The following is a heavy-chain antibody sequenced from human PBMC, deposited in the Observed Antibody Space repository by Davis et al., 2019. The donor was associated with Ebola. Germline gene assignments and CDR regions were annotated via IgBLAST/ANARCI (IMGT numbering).Heavy chain of an antibody. CDR2: INPSGGST. Sequence: ASVTVSCKASGYTFTSYYMHWVRQAPGQGLEWMGIINPSGGSTSYAQKFQGRVTMTRDTSTSTAYMELSSLRSEDTAVYYCARGATGYYYYYGMDVWCQGTTVTVSS. D-gene: IGHD1-14*01. V-gene: IGHV1-46*01. CDR1: GYTFTSYY. J-gene: IGHJ6*02. CDR3: ARGATGYYYYYGMDV.